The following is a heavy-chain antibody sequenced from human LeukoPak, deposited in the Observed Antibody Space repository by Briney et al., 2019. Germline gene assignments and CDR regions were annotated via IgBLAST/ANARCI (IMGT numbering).Heavy chain of an antibody. Sequence: SETLSLTCAVYGGSFSGYYWSWIRQPPGKGLEWIGEINHSGSTNYNPSLRSRVTISVDTSKNQFSLKLSSVTAADTAVYYCARAPGYCSSTSCYNYPFDYWGQGTLVTVSS. D-gene: IGHD2-2*03. CDR3: ARAPGYCSSTSCYNYPFDY. J-gene: IGHJ4*02. CDR2: INHSGST. CDR1: GGSFSGYY. V-gene: IGHV4-34*01.